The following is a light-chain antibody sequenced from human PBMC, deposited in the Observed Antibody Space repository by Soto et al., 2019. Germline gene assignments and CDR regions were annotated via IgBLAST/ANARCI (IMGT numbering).Light chain of an antibody. V-gene: IGKV4-1*01. CDR1: QSVLYSSNNKNY. CDR3: QQYYSVPRT. J-gene: IGKJ1*01. CDR2: WAS. Sequence: DIVMTQSPDSLAVSLGERATINCKSSQSVLYSSNNKNYLAWYQQKPGQPPKLLIYWASTRESGVPDRFSGSGSGTDFTLTISSLQAEDVEVYHCQQYYSVPRTFGQGTKVEIK.